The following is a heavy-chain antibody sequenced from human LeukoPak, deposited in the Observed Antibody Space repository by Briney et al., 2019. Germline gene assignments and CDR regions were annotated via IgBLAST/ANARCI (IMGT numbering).Heavy chain of an antibody. CDR3: AREYYGSGTYPTHYFDY. Sequence: ASVKVSCKASGYTFTSYYMHWVRQAPGQGLEWMGIINPSGGSTSYAQKFQGRVTMIRDTSTSTVYMQLSSLRSEDTAVYYCAREYYGSGTYPTHYFDYWGQGTLVTVSS. D-gene: IGHD3-10*01. CDR1: GYTFTSYY. J-gene: IGHJ4*02. V-gene: IGHV1-46*01. CDR2: INPSGGST.